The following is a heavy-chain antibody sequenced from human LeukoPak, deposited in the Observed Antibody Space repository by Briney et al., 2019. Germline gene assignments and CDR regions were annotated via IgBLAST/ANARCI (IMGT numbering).Heavy chain of an antibody. J-gene: IGHJ4*02. D-gene: IGHD6-6*01. CDR3: ARDQTRIAARPEFDY. V-gene: IGHV1-2*06. Sequence: GASVKVSCKASGYTFTGYYMHWVRQAPGQGLEWVGRINPNSGGTNYAQKFQGRVTMTRDTSISTAYMELSRLRSDDTAVYYCARDQTRIAARPEFDYWGQGTLVTVSS. CDR1: GYTFTGYY. CDR2: INPNSGGT.